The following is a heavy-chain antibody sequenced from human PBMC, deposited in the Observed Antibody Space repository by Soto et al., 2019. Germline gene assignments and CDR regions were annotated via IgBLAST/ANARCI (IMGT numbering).Heavy chain of an antibody. CDR1: GGSISSGGYY. CDR3: ASVYSSGYYNWFDP. J-gene: IGHJ5*02. Sequence: SETLSLTCTVSGGSISSGGYYWSWIRQHPGEGLEWIGYIYYSGSTYYNPSLKSRVTISVDTSKNQFSLKLSSVTAADTAVYYCASVYSSGYYNWFDPWGQGTLVTVSS. V-gene: IGHV4-31*03. D-gene: IGHD3-22*01. CDR2: IYYSGST.